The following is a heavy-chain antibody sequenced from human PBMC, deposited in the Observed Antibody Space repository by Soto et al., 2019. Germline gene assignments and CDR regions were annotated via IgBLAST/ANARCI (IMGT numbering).Heavy chain of an antibody. V-gene: IGHV4-30-4*01. CDR3: ARDSLGGHYYYYYGMDV. Sequence: SETLSLTCTVSGGSISSGDYYWSWIRQPPGKGLEWIGYIYYSGSTYYNPSLKSRVTISVDTSKNQFSLKLSSVTAADTAVYYCARDSLGGHYYYYYGMDVWGQGTTVTVSS. J-gene: IGHJ6*02. CDR2: IYYSGST. CDR1: GGSISSGDYY.